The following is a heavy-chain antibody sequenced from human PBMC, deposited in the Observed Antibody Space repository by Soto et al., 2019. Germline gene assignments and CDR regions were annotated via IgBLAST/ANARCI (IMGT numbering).Heavy chain of an antibody. D-gene: IGHD4-17*01. V-gene: IGHV4-34*01. CDR3: ASAHYGDYYFDY. Sequence: NPAETLSLTCAVYGGSFSGYYWSWIRQPPGKGLEWMGEINHSGSTNYNPSLKSRVTISVYTSKNQFSLKLSSVTAEDTAVYYCASAHYGDYYFDYWGQGTLVAASS. J-gene: IGHJ4*02. CDR2: INHSGST. CDR1: GGSFSGYY.